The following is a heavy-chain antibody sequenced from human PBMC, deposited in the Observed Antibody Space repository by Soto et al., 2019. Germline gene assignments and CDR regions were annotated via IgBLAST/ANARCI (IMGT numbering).Heavy chain of an antibody. D-gene: IGHD5-12*01. CDR2: IYYSGST. Sequence: QVQLQESGPGLVKPSQTLSLTCTVSGGSISSGDYYWSWIRQPPGKGLEWIGYIYYSGSTYYNPSLKSRVTXXLXTXTNQFSLKLSSVTAADTAVYYCARERDGYEHDAFDIWGQGTMVTVSS. V-gene: IGHV4-30-4*01. CDR1: GGSISSGDYY. J-gene: IGHJ3*02. CDR3: ARERDGYEHDAFDI.